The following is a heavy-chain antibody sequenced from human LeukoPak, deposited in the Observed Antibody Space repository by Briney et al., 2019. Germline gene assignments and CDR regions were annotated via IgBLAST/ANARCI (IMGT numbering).Heavy chain of an antibody. Sequence: PSETLSLTCTVSGGSINSYYWSWIRQSAGKGLEWLGRIYTSGSTPDYSPSLKSRVTMSIDTSKNQFSLKLSSVTAADTAVYYCARSPVRGVYFDYWGQGTLVTVSS. D-gene: IGHD3-10*01. J-gene: IGHJ4*02. V-gene: IGHV4-4*07. CDR1: GGSINSYY. CDR2: IYTSGSTP. CDR3: ARSPVRGVYFDY.